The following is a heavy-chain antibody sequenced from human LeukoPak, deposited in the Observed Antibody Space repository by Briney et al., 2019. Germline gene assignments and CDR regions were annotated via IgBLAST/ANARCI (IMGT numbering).Heavy chain of an antibody. CDR3: ARGRSSGWSRLRWFDP. J-gene: IGHJ5*02. CDR2: ISSSGSTI. V-gene: IGHV3-11*01. Sequence: GGSLRLSCAASGFTFSDYYMSWIRQAPGKGLEWVSYISSSGSTIYYADSVKGRFTISRDNAKNSLYLQMNSLRAEDTAVYYCARGRSSGWSRLRWFDPWGQGTLVTVSS. CDR1: GFTFSDYY. D-gene: IGHD6-19*01.